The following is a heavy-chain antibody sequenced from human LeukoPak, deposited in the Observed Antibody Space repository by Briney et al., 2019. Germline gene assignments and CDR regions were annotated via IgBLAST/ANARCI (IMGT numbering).Heavy chain of an antibody. CDR2: IYTSGST. V-gene: IGHV4-4*07. CDR1: GGSISSYY. J-gene: IGHJ5*02. Sequence: PSETLSLTCAVSGGSISSYYWSWIRQPAGKGLEWIGRIYTSGSTNYNPSLKSRVTISVDTSKNQFSLKLSSVTAADTAVYYCARRNRWYCSSTSCHRISWFDPWGQGTLVTVSS. D-gene: IGHD2-2*01. CDR3: ARRNRWYCSSTSCHRISWFDP.